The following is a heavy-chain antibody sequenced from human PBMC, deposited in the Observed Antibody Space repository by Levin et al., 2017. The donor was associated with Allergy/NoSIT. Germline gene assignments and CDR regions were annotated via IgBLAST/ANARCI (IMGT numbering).Heavy chain of an antibody. CDR1: GGSISSGTYY. CDR3: ARVSSDWPHVAFDS. CDR2: VYYSGST. D-gene: IGHD6-19*01. V-gene: IGHV4-39*07. Sequence: PSETLSLTCTVSGGSISSGTYYWGWIRQPPGKGLEWIGSVYYSGSTYSNPSLTSRVTIPVDTSKNQFSLRLTSVTAADTAIYYCARVSSDWPHVAFDSWGQGILVSVSS. J-gene: IGHJ4*02.